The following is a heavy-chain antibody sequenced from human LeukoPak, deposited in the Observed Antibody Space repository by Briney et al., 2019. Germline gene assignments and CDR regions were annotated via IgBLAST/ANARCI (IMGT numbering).Heavy chain of an antibody. CDR2: INSDGSGT. Sequence: PLGSLRLSCAASRFTFSSYWMHWVRQAPGTGLVWISRINSDGSGTSYADSVKGRFTISRDNAKNTLYPQMNSLRAEDTAVYYCARADDGANSWVNYWGQGTLVTVSS. CDR3: ARADDGANSWVNY. J-gene: IGHJ4*02. V-gene: IGHV3-74*01. CDR1: RFTFSSYW. D-gene: IGHD4-23*01.